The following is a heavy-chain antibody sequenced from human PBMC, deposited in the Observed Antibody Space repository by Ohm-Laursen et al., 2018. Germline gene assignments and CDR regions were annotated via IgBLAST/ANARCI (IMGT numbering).Heavy chain of an antibody. V-gene: IGHV3-11*05. J-gene: IGHJ6*02. Sequence: SLRLSCTASGFTFSGYYMSWIRQAPGKGLEWVSYISSSSSYTNYADSVKGRFTISRDDSKNTLYLQMNSLKTEDTAVYYCTTDYDSSGYSRYDYGMDVWGRGTTVTVSS. D-gene: IGHD3-22*01. CDR2: ISSSSSYT. CDR1: GFTFSGYY. CDR3: TTDYDSSGYSRYDYGMDV.